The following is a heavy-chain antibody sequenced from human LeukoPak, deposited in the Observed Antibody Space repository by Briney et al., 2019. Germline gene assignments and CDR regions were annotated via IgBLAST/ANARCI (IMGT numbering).Heavy chain of an antibody. J-gene: IGHJ3*02. CDR3: ARDSGFGGAFDI. CDR2: IYYSGST. V-gene: IGHV4-39*07. D-gene: IGHD3-3*01. CDR1: GGSISSSSYY. Sequence: SETLSLTCTVSGGSISSSSYYWGWIRQPPGKGLEWIGSIYYSGSTYYNPSLKSRVTISVDTSKNQFSLKLSSVTAADTAVYYCARDSGFGGAFDIWGQGTMVPVSS.